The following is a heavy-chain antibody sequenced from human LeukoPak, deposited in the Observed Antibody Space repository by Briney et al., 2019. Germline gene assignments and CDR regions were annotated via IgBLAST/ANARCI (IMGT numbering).Heavy chain of an antibody. Sequence: QSGGSLTPSRPASGFTVSSNYMSWVRQAAGRGLGWVSVIYSVGSTYYTDSVKGRFTISRDNSKNTLYLQMNSLRAEDTAVYYCARYGAYESTYYYYYMDVWGKGTTVTASS. D-gene: IGHD4-17*01. V-gene: IGHV3-53*01. CDR3: ARYGAYESTYYYYYMDV. J-gene: IGHJ6*03. CDR2: IYSVGST. CDR1: GFTVSSNY.